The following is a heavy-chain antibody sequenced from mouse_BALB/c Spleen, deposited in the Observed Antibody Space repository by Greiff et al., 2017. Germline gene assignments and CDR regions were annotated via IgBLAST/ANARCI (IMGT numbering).Heavy chain of an antibody. D-gene: IGHD2-1*01. CDR1: GFTFSSYA. Sequence: EVQGVESGGGLVQPGGSLKLSCAASGFTFSSYAMSWVRQSPEKRLEWVAEISSGGSYTYYPDTVTGRFPISRDNAKNTLYLEMSSLRSEDTAMYYCASYCNYEGAMDYWGQGTSVTVSS. CDR2: ISSGGSYT. V-gene: IGHV5-9-4*01. J-gene: IGHJ4*01. CDR3: ASYCNYEGAMDY.